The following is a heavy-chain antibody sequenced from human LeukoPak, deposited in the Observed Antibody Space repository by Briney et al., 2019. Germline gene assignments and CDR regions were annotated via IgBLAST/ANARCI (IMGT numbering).Heavy chain of an antibody. Sequence: SVKVSCKASGGTFSSYAISWVRQAPGQGLEWMGGIISIFGTANYAQKFQGRVTITADESTSTAYMELSSLRSEDTAVYYCAREVTVVTPYYFDYWGQGTLVTVSS. D-gene: IGHD4-23*01. CDR1: GGTFSSYA. J-gene: IGHJ4*02. CDR2: IISIFGTA. CDR3: AREVTVVTPYYFDY. V-gene: IGHV1-69*13.